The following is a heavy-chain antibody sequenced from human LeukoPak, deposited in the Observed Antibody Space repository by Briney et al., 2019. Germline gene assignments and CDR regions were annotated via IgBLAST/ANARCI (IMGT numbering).Heavy chain of an antibody. Sequence: GGSLRLSCAASGFTFSTYTMNWVRQAPGKGLEWVSGIYGSGGASFYADSVKGRFTISRDNSKNTLYLQMNSLRAEDTAVYYCAKGSQWELFDYWGQGTLVTVSS. V-gene: IGHV3-23*01. CDR3: AKGSQWELFDY. CDR2: IYGSGGAS. J-gene: IGHJ4*02. D-gene: IGHD1-26*01. CDR1: GFTFSTYT.